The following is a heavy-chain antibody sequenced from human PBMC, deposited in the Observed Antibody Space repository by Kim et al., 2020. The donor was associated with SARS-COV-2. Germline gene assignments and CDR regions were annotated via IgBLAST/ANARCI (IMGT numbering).Heavy chain of an antibody. Sequence: SETLSLTCTVSGGSISSSSYYWGWIRQPPGKGLEWIGRIYYSGSTYYNPSLKSRVTISVDTSKNQFSLKLSSVTAADTAVYNCARHGDILRFYYYYGMDVWGQGTTVTVSS. CDR1: GGSISSSSYY. CDR3: ARHGDILRFYYYYGMDV. D-gene: IGHD3-9*01. V-gene: IGHV4-39*01. J-gene: IGHJ6*02. CDR2: IYYSGST.